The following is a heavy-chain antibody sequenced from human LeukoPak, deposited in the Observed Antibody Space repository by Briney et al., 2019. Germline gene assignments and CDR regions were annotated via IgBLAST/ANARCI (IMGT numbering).Heavy chain of an antibody. V-gene: IGHV4-34*01. J-gene: IGHJ3*02. CDR1: GGSFSGYY. Sequence: SETLSLTCAVYGGSFSGYYWSWIRQPPGKGLEWIGEINHSGSTNYNPSLKSRVTISVDTSKNQFSLKLSSVTAADTAVYYCARDGGKLELRAFDIWGQGTMVTVSS. CDR2: INHSGST. D-gene: IGHD1-7*01. CDR3: ARDGGKLELRAFDI.